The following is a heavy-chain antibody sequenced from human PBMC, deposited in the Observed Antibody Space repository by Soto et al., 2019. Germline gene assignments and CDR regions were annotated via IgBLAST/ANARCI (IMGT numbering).Heavy chain of an antibody. V-gene: IGHV4-31*03. CDR2: IYYSGST. CDR3: ARGNYDFWSGHKFDP. Sequence: SETLSLTCTVSGGSISSGGYYWSWIRQHPGKGLEWIGYIYYSGSTYYNPSLKSRVTISVDTSKNQFSLKLSSVTAADTAVYYCARGNYDFWSGHKFDPWGQGTLVTVSS. D-gene: IGHD3-3*01. CDR1: GGSISSGGYY. J-gene: IGHJ5*02.